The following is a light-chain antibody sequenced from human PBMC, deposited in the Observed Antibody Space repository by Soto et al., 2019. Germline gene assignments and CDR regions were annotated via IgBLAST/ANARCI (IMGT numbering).Light chain of an antibody. CDR3: LPHNSYPPT. V-gene: IGKV1-39*01. J-gene: IGKJ5*01. Sequence: DIKMTQSPSSLSASVGDRVTITCRASRYISNYLNWYQQKSGTAPKLLIHTASTLQSGVPSRFSGRGSGPDFTLTISSVQPDDFATYYCLPHNSYPPTFGQGTRLEIK. CDR1: RYISNY. CDR2: TAS.